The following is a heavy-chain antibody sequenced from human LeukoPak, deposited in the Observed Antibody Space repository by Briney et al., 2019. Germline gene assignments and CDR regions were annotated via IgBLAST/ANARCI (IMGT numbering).Heavy chain of an antibody. CDR3: ARDRGQWLGEWAFDI. Sequence: PGGSLRLSCAASGFTVSSNYMSWVRQAPGKGLEWVSVIYSGGSTYYADSVKGRFTISRDNSKNTLYLQMNSLRAEDTAVYYCARDRGQWLGEWAFDIWGQGTMVTVSS. D-gene: IGHD6-19*01. CDR1: GFTVSSNY. V-gene: IGHV3-53*01. J-gene: IGHJ3*02. CDR2: IYSGGST.